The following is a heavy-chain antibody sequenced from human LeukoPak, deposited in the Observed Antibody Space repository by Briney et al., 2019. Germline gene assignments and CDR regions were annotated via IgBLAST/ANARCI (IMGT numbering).Heavy chain of an antibody. D-gene: IGHD3-9*01. CDR1: GGSISGYY. V-gene: IGHV4-59*01. J-gene: IGHJ5*02. CDR3: ARGFDGVAGWFDP. CDR2: ISYRGST. Sequence: PSETLSLICTVSGGSISGYYWSWIRQTPGKGLEWIAYISYRGSTKYNLSLKSRVTISVDTSKNQFSLKLSSVIAADTAVYYCARGFDGVAGWFDPWGQGTLVTVSS.